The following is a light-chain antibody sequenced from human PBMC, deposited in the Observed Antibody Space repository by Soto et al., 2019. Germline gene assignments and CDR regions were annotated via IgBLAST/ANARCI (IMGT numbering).Light chain of an antibody. CDR2: GAS. Sequence: EIVLTQSPGTLSLSPGERATLSCRASQSFGSSYLAWYQQKPGQAPRLLIYGASSRATGIPDRFSGSGSGTDFTLTISRLEPEDFAVYHCQQYGRSPWTFGQGTKVEIK. CDR1: QSFGSSY. J-gene: IGKJ1*01. V-gene: IGKV3-20*01. CDR3: QQYGRSPWT.